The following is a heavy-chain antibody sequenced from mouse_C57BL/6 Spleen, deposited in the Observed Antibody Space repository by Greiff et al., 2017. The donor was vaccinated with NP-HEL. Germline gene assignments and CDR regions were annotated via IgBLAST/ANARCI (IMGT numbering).Heavy chain of an antibody. D-gene: IGHD1-1*01. CDR1: GYTFTSYW. J-gene: IGHJ3*01. Sequence: VQLQQSGTELVKPGASVKLSCKASGYTFTSYWMHWVKQRPGQGLEWIGNINPSNGGTNYNEKFKSKATLTVDKSSSTAYMQLSSLTSEDSAVYYCASPGNYYDSSYVAWFAYWGQGTLVTVSA. CDR2: INPSNGGT. V-gene: IGHV1-53*01. CDR3: ASPGNYYDSSYVAWFAY.